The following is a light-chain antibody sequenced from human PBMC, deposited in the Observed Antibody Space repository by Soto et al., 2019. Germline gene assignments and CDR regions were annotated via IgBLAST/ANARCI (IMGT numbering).Light chain of an antibody. V-gene: IGKV1-39*01. CDR1: ESIARH. CDR2: AAS. J-gene: IGKJ5*01. CDR3: QQTYSTLSIT. Sequence: DIQMTQSPSSLSASVGDRVTITCRASESIARHLNWYQQKPGRAPNLLIYAASSLQNGVPSRFRGGGSGTDFTLTISNLQTDDFATYYCQQTYSTLSITFGQGTRLEIK.